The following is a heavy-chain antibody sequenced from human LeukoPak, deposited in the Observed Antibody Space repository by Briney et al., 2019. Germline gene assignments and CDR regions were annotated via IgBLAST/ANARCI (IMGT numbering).Heavy chain of an antibody. J-gene: IGHJ6*03. Sequence: ASVKVSCKASGYTFTSYYMHWVRQAPGQGLEWMGIINPSGGSTSYAQKFQGRVTITADKSTSTAYMELSSLRSEDTAVYYCASARLLWFGYMDVWGKGTTVTVSS. CDR2: INPSGGST. CDR3: ASARLLWFGYMDV. D-gene: IGHD3-10*01. V-gene: IGHV1-46*01. CDR1: GYTFTSYY.